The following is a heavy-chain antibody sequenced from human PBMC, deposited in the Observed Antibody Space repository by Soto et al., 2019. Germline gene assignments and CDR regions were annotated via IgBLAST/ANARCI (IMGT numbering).Heavy chain of an antibody. CDR3: ARDREMVYAFVRYYYYGMDV. Sequence: ASVKVSCKASGGTFSSYAISCVRQAPGQGLEWMGGIIPIFGTANYAQKFQGRVTITADESTSTAYMELSSLRSEDTAVYYCARDREMVYAFVRYYYYGMDVWGQGTTVTVSS. D-gene: IGHD2-8*01. CDR2: IIPIFGTA. V-gene: IGHV1-69*13. CDR1: GGTFSSYA. J-gene: IGHJ6*02.